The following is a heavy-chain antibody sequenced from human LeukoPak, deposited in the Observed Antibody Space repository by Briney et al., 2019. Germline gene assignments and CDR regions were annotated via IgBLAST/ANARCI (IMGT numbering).Heavy chain of an antibody. J-gene: IGHJ4*02. V-gene: IGHV3-21*01. CDR3: VKPPPGGEGY. Sequence: PGGSLRLSCAASGFTFSSYSMNWVRQAPGKGLEWVSSISSSSSYIYYADSVKGRFTISRDNSKNTLYLQMSSLRAEDTAVYYCVKPPPGGEGYWGQGTLVTVSS. D-gene: IGHD3-10*01. CDR2: ISSSSSYI. CDR1: GFTFSSYS.